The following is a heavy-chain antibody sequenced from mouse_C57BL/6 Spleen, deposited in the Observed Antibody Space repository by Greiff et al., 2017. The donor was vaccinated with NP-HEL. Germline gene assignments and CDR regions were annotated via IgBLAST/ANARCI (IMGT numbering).Heavy chain of an antibody. CDR1: GFTFSDYG. V-gene: IGHV5-17*01. CDR3: AKDPGYFDV. CDR2: ISSGSSTI. J-gene: IGHJ1*03. Sequence: EVQVVESGGGLVKPGGSLKLSCAASGFTFSDYGMHWVRQAPEKGLEWVAYISSGSSTIYYADTVKGRFTISRDNAKNTLFLQMTSLRSEDTAMYYCAKDPGYFDVWGTGTTVTVSS.